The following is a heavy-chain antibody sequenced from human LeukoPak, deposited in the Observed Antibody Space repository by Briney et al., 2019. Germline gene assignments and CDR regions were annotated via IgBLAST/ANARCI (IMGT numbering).Heavy chain of an antibody. Sequence: APVKVSCKASGYTFTGYYMHSVRQAPGHGLEWMGWIKPNSGGTKYTQKFQGRVTMTRDKSISTAYMELSRLRSDDAAVEYCARTGYSSSYRFTGDYWGQGTLVTVSS. J-gene: IGHJ4*02. CDR2: IKPNSGGT. V-gene: IGHV1-2*02. D-gene: IGHD6-13*01. CDR3: ARTGYSSSYRFTGDY. CDR1: GYTFTGYY.